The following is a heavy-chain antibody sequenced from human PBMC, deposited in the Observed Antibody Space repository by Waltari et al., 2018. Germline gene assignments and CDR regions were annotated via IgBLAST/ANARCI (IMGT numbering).Heavy chain of an antibody. J-gene: IGHJ4*02. CDR3: VRDQLPTDSSGYSADYFDR. CDR2: NHHKGST. CDR1: GSSIRCGYH. D-gene: IGHD3-22*01. Sequence: QVHLQESGPGPVNPSETLSLTCAVSGSSIRCGYHWGWIRRPPGKGLEWSGSNHHKGSTDYSSSLKSRVTLTIDTSENRFSLKLSAVTAADTAIYYGVRDQLPTDSSGYSADYFDRWGQGTLVTVSS. V-gene: IGHV4-38-2*02.